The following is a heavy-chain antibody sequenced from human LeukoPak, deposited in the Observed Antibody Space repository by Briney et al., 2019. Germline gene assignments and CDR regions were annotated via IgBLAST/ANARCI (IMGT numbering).Heavy chain of an antibody. D-gene: IGHD5-12*01. CDR1: GGSISD. Sequence: SETLSLTCTVSGGSISDWSWIRQPPGEGREWIGKIHGSGITNYNPSLKSRVIFSVDTSKKQFSLNLNSVTAADTAVYYCARGGYMSNWFEHWGQGTPVTVSS. V-gene: IGHV4-59*01. J-gene: IGHJ5*02. CDR2: IHGSGIT. CDR3: ARGGYMSNWFEH.